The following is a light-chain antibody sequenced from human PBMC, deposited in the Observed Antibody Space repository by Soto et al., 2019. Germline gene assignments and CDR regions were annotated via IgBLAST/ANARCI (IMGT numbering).Light chain of an antibody. J-gene: IGKJ1*01. CDR1: QSVSNN. CDR2: GAS. V-gene: IGKV3-15*01. CDR3: QQYNNWPGT. Sequence: ETVVTKSPGTVSFSPGETATLSCRASQSVSNNLAWYQQQPGQAPRLLIYGASTTASGIPARFSGSGSGTEFTLTISSLQSEDFAVYYCQQYNNWPGTFGQGTKVDI.